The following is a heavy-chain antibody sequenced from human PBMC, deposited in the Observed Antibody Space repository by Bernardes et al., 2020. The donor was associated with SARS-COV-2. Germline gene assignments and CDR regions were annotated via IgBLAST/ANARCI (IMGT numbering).Heavy chain of an antibody. V-gene: IGHV3-49*03. CDR2: IRSKTYSGTT. CDR3: ARDRGGYFSQRFGKYFYYYYGLDI. CDR1: GFTFGDYP. D-gene: IGHD3-10*01. J-gene: IGHJ6*02. Sequence: GGSRRLSCTASGFTFGDYPMSWFRQAPGKGLEWIGFIRSKTYSGTTEYAASVNGRFTIARDDPESIAYLQLNTLKTEDTAVYYCARDRGGYFSQRFGKYFYYYYGLDIWGQGTTVTVSS.